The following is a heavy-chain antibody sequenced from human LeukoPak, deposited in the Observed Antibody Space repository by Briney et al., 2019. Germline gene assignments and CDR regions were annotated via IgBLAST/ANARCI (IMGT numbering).Heavy chain of an antibody. CDR3: ARAGNKWNDCWFDY. CDR1: GGSISRYY. Sequence: SETLSLTCTLSGGSISRYYWSWIRQPAGKGLEWIGRIYTSGSTNYNPSLKSRVTISVDKSKNQFSLELSSVTAADTAVYYCARAGNKWNDCWFDYWVQGTLVTVSS. CDR2: IYTSGST. V-gene: IGHV4-4*07. J-gene: IGHJ4*02. D-gene: IGHD1-1*01.